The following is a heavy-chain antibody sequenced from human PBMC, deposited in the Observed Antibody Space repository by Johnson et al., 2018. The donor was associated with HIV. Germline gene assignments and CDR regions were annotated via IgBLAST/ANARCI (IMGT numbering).Heavy chain of an antibody. CDR2: ISWDGGST. J-gene: IGHJ3*02. D-gene: IGHD3-10*01. CDR1: GFTFDDYA. V-gene: IGHV3-43D*03. CDR3: ARDSGVPGNDAFDI. Sequence: VQLVESGGVVVQPGGSLRLSCAASGFTFDDYAMHWVRQAPGKGLEWVSLISWDGGSTYYADSVKGRFTISRDNSKNSLYLQMNSLRSEDTAVYYCARDSGVPGNDAFDIWGQGTMVTVSS.